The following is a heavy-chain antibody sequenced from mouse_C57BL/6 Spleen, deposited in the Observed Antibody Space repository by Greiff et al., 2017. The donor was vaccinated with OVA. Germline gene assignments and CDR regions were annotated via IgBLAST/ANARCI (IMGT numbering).Heavy chain of an antibody. D-gene: IGHD3-2*02. CDR1: GFTFSSYA. CDR2: ISSGGDYT. V-gene: IGHV5-9-1*02. CDR3: TRALRAYWYFDV. J-gene: IGHJ1*03. Sequence: EVKVVESGEGLVKPGGSLKLSCAASGFTFSSYAMSWVRQTPEKRLEWVAYISSGGDYTYYADTVKGRFTISRDNATNTLYLQMSSLKSEDTAMYYCTRALRAYWYFDVWGTGTTVTVSS.